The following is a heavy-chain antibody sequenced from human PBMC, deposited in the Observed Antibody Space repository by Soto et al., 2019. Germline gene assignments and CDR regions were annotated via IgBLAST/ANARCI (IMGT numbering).Heavy chain of an antibody. J-gene: IGHJ5*02. D-gene: IGHD6-25*01. CDR2: INHSGST. Sequence: SETLSLTCAVYGGSFSGYYWSWIRQPPGKGLEWIGEINHSGSTNYNPSLKSRVTISVDTSKNQFSLKLSSVTAADTAVYYCARNVPRTIGAGNPNWFDPWGQGTLVTVSS. CDR3: ARNVPRTIGAGNPNWFDP. CDR1: GGSFSGYY. V-gene: IGHV4-34*01.